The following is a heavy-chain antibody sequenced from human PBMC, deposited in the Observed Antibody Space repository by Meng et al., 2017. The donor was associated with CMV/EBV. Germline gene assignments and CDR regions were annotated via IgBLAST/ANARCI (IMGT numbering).Heavy chain of an antibody. CDR2: INPNSGGT. D-gene: IGHD6-13*01. J-gene: IGHJ4*02. CDR1: GYTFTSYG. CDR3: ARDSAVRYSSSWYPIRY. Sequence: ASVKVSCKASGYTFTSYGISWVRQAPGQGLEWMGWINPNSGGTNYAQKFQGRVTMTRDTSISTAYMELSRLRSDDTAVYYCARDSAVRYSSSWYPIRYWGQGTLVTVSS. V-gene: IGHV1-2*02.